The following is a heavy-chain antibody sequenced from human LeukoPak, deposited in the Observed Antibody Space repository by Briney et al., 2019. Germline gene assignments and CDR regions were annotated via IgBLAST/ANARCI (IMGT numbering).Heavy chain of an antibody. J-gene: IGHJ6*03. CDR1: GYTFTGYY. D-gene: IGHD6-13*01. CDR3: ARGGGSSWYGDYYYYYMDV. CDR2: INPNSGGT. V-gene: IGHV1-2*02. Sequence: ASVKVSCKASGYTFTGYYMHWVRQAPGQGLEWMGWINPNSGGTNYAQKFQGRVTMTRNTSISTAYMELSSLRSEDTAVYYCARGGGSSWYGDYYYYYMDVWGKGTTVTVSS.